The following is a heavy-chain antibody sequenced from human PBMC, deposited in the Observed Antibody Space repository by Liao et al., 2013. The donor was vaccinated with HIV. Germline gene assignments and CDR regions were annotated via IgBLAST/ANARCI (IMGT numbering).Heavy chain of an antibody. CDR2: MYYRGST. D-gene: IGHD3-22*01. CDR1: GGSISGHY. Sequence: QVQLQESGPGLVKPSETLSLTCIISGGSISGHYWSWIRQPPGKGLEWIGYMYYRGSTNYNPSLKSRVTISVDTSKNQFSLKLNSVTAADTAVYYCARDQYYYDSSGHYFDFWGPGSLVTVSS. V-gene: IGHV4-59*11. J-gene: IGHJ4*02. CDR3: ARDQYYYDSSGHYFDF.